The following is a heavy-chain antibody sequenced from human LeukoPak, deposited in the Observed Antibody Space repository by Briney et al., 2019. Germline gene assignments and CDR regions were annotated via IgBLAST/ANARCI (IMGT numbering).Heavy chain of an antibody. V-gene: IGHV3-33*01. CDR2: IWYDGSNK. CDR3: ARNTPNSFNGMDV. D-gene: IGHD2-2*02. Sequence: GGSLRLSCAASGFTFSSPDMHWVRQAPGKGLEWVAVIWYDGSNKYHADSVKGRFTISRDNSKNTVYLQMNSLRAEDTAVYYCARNTPNSFNGMDVWGKGTTVTVSS. CDR1: GFTFSSPD. J-gene: IGHJ6*04.